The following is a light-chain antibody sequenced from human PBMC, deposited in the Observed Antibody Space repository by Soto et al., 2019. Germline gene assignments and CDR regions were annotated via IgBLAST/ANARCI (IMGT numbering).Light chain of an antibody. Sequence: DIQMTQSPSTLSASVGDRVTITCRASQSITTWLAWYQQKPGKAPKLLIYKASSLEGGVPSRFSGSGSGTEFNITISSLQPDAFATYYCQQYNTYPLTFGGGTTVAIK. CDR2: KAS. J-gene: IGKJ4*01. CDR3: QQYNTYPLT. V-gene: IGKV1-5*03. CDR1: QSITTW.